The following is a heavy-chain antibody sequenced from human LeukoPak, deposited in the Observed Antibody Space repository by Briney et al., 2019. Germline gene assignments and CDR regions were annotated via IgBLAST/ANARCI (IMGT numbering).Heavy chain of an antibody. J-gene: IGHJ6*02. CDR1: GFTFSSYG. V-gene: IGHV3-33*01. Sequence: GGSLRLSCAASGFTFSSYGMPWVRQAPGKGLEWVAVIWYDGSNKYYADSVKGRFTISRDNSKNTLYLQMNSLRAEDTAVYYCARMPPYYYGMDVWGQGTTVTVSS. D-gene: IGHD2-2*01. CDR3: ARMPPYYYGMDV. CDR2: IWYDGSNK.